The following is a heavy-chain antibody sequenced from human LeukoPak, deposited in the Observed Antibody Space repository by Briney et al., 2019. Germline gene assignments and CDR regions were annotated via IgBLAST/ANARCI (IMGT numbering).Heavy chain of an antibody. CDR3: ARDLSRPTYYYDSSGIEGGNFDY. J-gene: IGHJ4*02. CDR1: GYTFTGYY. CDR2: INPNSGGT. Sequence: GASVKVSCKASGYTFTGYYMHWVRQAPGQGLEWMGWINPNSGGTNYAQKFQGRVTMTRDTSISTAYMELSRLRSDDTAVYYCARDLSRPTYYYDSSGIEGGNFDYWGQGTLFTVSS. D-gene: IGHD3-22*01. V-gene: IGHV1-2*02.